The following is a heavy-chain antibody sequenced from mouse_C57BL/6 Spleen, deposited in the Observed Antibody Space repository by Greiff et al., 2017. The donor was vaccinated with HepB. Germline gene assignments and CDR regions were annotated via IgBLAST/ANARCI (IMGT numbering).Heavy chain of an antibody. CDR3: ASQMAYYSNYEFAY. D-gene: IGHD2-5*01. Sequence: QVQLQQSGAELVKPGASVKISCKASGYAFSSYWMNWVKQRPGKGLEWIGQIYPGDGDTNYNGKFKGKATLTADKSSSTAYMQLSSLTSEDSAVYFCASQMAYYSNYEFAYWGQGTLVTVSA. V-gene: IGHV1-80*01. J-gene: IGHJ3*01. CDR1: GYAFSSYW. CDR2: IYPGDGDT.